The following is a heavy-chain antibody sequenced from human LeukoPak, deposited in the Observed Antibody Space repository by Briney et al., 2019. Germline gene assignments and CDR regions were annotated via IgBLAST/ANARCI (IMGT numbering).Heavy chain of an antibody. J-gene: IGHJ3*02. D-gene: IGHD3-10*01. CDR3: VRGVYDAFDI. CDR2: IRYDGINK. Sequence: GGSLRLSCAASGFTFSSYGMHWVRQAPGKGLEWVAFIRYDGINKYYADSVKGRFTISRDNSKNTLYLQMNSLRAEDTALYYSVRGVYDAFDIWGQGTMVTVSS. CDR1: GFTFSSYG. V-gene: IGHV3-30*02.